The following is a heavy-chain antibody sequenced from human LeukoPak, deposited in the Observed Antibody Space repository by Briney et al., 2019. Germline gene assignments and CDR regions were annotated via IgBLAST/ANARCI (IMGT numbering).Heavy chain of an antibody. D-gene: IGHD3-3*01. CDR2: IGAYNGNT. V-gene: IGHV1-18*01. CDR1: GYTFSSYG. Sequence: ASVKVSCKASGYTFSSYGISWVRQAPGQGLEWMGWIGAYNGNTNYAQKFQGRVTMTTDTSTSTAYMELRSLRSDDTAVYYCAREPLTGFGVVIIGAWFDPWGQGTLVTVYS. J-gene: IGHJ5*02. CDR3: AREPLTGFGVVIIGAWFDP.